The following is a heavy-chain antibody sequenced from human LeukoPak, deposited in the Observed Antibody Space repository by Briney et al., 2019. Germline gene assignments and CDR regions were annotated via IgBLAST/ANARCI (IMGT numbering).Heavy chain of an antibody. J-gene: IGHJ4*02. CDR2: INPSGGST. CDR3: ARDLGGASDY. Sequence: ASVKVSCKASGYTFTSYYMHWVRQAPGQGLEWMGIINPSGGSTSYAQKFQGRVTITADKSTSTAYMELSSLRSEDTAVYYCARDLGGASDYWGQGTLVTVSS. V-gene: IGHV1-46*01. CDR1: GYTFTSYY. D-gene: IGHD3-16*01.